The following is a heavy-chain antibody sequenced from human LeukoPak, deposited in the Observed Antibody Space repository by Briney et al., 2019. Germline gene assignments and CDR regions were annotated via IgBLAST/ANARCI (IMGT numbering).Heavy chain of an antibody. J-gene: IGHJ4*02. CDR2: INHSGST. CDR3: ARGQLGDAYNFEY. Sequence: SETLSLTCAVYGGSFSGYYWSWIRQPPGKGLEWIGEINHSGSTNYNPSLKSRVTISVDTSKNQLSLKLNSVTAADTAVYYCARGQLGDAYNFEYWGQGTVVTVSS. CDR1: GGSFSGYY. V-gene: IGHV4-34*01. D-gene: IGHD5-24*01.